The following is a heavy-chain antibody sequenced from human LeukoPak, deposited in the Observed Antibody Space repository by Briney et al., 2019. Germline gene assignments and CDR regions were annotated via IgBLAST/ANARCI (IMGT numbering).Heavy chain of an antibody. CDR3: ARDRGSYFDY. Sequence: GGSLRLSCAASGFIFTTYSMNWVRQTPGKGLEWVSSIGNSDNYIYYADSVRGRFTISRDNAKNTLYLQMNSLRAEDTAVYYCARDRGSYFDYWGQGTLVSVSS. CDR1: GFIFTTYS. J-gene: IGHJ4*02. V-gene: IGHV3-21*01. D-gene: IGHD1-26*01. CDR2: IGNSDNYI.